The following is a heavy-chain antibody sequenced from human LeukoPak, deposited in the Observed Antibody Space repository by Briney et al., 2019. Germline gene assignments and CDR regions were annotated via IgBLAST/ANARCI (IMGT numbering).Heavy chain of an antibody. CDR3: AKQLGYCSDGSCYFPY. CDR1: GFTFSSSA. Sequence: GGSLRLSCAASGFTFSSSAMSWVRQAPGKGLEWVSAISNNGGYTYYADSVQGRFTISRDNSKSTLCLQMNSLRAEDTAVYYCAKQLGYCSDGSCYFPYWGQGTLVTASS. J-gene: IGHJ4*02. V-gene: IGHV3-23*01. CDR2: ISNNGGYT. D-gene: IGHD2-15*01.